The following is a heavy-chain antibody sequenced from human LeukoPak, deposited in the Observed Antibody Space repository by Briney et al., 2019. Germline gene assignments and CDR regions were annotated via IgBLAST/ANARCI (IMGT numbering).Heavy chain of an antibody. J-gene: IGHJ4*02. CDR2: ISAYNGNT. Sequence: ASVKVSCKASGYTFTSYGISWVRQAPGQGLEWMGWISAYNGNTNYAQKLQGRVTMTTDTSTSTAYMELRSLRSDDTAVYYCAREKGIAVAGTGDYFDYWGQGTLVTVSS. V-gene: IGHV1-18*01. CDR1: GYTFTSYG. CDR3: AREKGIAVAGTGDYFDY. D-gene: IGHD6-19*01.